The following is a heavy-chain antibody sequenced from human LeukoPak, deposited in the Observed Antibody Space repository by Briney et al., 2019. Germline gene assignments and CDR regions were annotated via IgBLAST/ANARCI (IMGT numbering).Heavy chain of an antibody. J-gene: IGHJ4*02. CDR1: GFTFSSSA. D-gene: IGHD3-3*01. CDR3: AKSFDFSNGHSPILTPFDS. Sequence: GGSLRLSCAASGFTFSSSAMSWVRQAPGKGLEWVSSISARGISTYYADSVKGRFTISRDNSKNTLYLQMNSLRGDDIGVYYCAKSFDFSNGHSPILTPFDSWGQGTLVNVSS. V-gene: IGHV3-23*01. CDR2: ISARGIST.